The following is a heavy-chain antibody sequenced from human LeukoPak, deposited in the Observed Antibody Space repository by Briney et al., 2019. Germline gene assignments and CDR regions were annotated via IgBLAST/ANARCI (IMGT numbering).Heavy chain of an antibody. V-gene: IGHV4-39*01. CDR1: GGSISSSSYY. CDR3: ARTRYYYNSRSYGAPYYFDY. Sequence: PSETLSLTRTVSGGSISSSSYYWGWIRQPPGKGLEWIGSIYYSGSTYYNPSLKSRVTISVDTSKNQFSLKLSSVTAADTAVYYCARTRYYYNSRSYGAPYYFDYWGQGTLVTVSS. D-gene: IGHD3-10*01. CDR2: IYYSGST. J-gene: IGHJ4*02.